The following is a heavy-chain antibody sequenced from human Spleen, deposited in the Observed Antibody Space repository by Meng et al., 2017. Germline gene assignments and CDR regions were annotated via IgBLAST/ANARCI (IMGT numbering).Heavy chain of an antibody. J-gene: IGHJ6*02. CDR3: ARGPVFGDYGMDV. D-gene: IGHD3-16*01. CDR2: ISSSSSYI. Sequence: GESLKISCAASGFTFSSYSMNWVRQAPGKGLEWVSSISSSSSYIYYADSVKGRFTISRDNAKNSLYLQMNSLRAEDTAVYYCARGPVFGDYGMDVWGQGTRVTVSS. CDR1: GFTFSSYS. V-gene: IGHV3-21*01.